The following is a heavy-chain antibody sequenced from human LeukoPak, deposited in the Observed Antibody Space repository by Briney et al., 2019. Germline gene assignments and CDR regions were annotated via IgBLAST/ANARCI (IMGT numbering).Heavy chain of an antibody. V-gene: IGHV3-20*04. CDR3: ARQEGPYFDC. J-gene: IGHJ4*02. CDR2: LNWNGDNR. CDR1: GFTFQDHG. Sequence: GGSLRLSCAASGFTFQDHGMSWFRQAPVKGLEWVSALNWNGDNRGYADSVKGRFTISRDNAKKSLYLQMNSLTAEDTAYYYCARQEGPYFDCWGQGTLVTVSS.